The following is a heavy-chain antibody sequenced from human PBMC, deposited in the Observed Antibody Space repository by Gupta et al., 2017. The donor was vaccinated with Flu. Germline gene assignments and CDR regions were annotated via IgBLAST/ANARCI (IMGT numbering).Heavy chain of an antibody. D-gene: IGHD6-19*01. J-gene: IGHJ3*02. CDR2: ILSNDEK. V-gene: IGHV2-26*01. Sequence: QVTLRESGPVLVKPTETLTLTCNVSGFPLSNARMAVSWIRQPPGRALEWLAHILSNDEKSYSTSLKTRLTISYDTSKSQVVLSMTNRDPGDTATYYCERKYASGFDGFDIWGQGTMVTVSS. CDR1: GFPLSNARMA. CDR3: ERKYASGFDGFDI.